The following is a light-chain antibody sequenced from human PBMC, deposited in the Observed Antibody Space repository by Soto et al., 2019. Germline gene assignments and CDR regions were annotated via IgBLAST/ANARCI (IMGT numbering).Light chain of an antibody. CDR3: SSYTSSSTLYV. V-gene: IGLV2-14*01. CDR2: EVS. CDR1: SSDVGGYNY. J-gene: IGLJ1*01. Sequence: QSALTQPASVSGSPGQSITISCTGTSSDVGGYNYVSWYQQHPGKAPKLMIYEVSNRPSGVSNRFSGSKSGNTASLTISGLQAEDDADEYCSSYTSSSTLYVFGTGTKLTVL.